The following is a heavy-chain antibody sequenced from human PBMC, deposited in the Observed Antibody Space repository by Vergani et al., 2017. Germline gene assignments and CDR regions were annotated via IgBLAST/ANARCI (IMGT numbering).Heavy chain of an antibody. Sequence: QVQLVQSGSELKKPGASVKVSCKASGYTFTSYAMNWVRQAPGQGLGWMGWINTNTGNPTYAQCFTGLFVFSLDTSVSTAYLKISSLKAEDTAVYYCARDSQWLEVVPAAISFDPWGQGTLVTVSS. CDR1: GYTFTSYA. J-gene: IGHJ5*02. V-gene: IGHV7-4-1*02. CDR3: ARDSQWLEVVPAAISFDP. D-gene: IGHD2-2*01. CDR2: INTNTGNP.